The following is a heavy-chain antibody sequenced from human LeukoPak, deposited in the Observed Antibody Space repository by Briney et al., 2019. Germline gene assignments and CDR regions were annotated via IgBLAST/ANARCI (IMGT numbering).Heavy chain of an antibody. J-gene: IGHJ4*02. D-gene: IGHD6-19*01. CDR3: ARGGIMEGVVAGPDY. V-gene: IGHV1-18*01. CDR2: ISAYNGNT. Sequence: ASVKVSCKASGYTFTSYGISWVRQAPGQGLEWMGWISAYNGNTNYAQKLQGRVTMTTDTSTSTAYMELRSLRSDDTAVYYCARGGIMEGVVAGPDYWGQGTLVTVSS. CDR1: GYTFTSYG.